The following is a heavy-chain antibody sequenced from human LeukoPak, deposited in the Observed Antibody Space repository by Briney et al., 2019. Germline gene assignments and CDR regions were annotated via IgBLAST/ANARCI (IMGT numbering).Heavy chain of an antibody. Sequence: PGGSLRPSCAASGFTFSSYSMNWVRQAPGKGLEWVSSISSSSSYIYYADSVKGRFTISRDNAKNSLYLQMNSLRAEDTAVYYCARVIGSGSYYNAADYWGQGTLVTVSS. V-gene: IGHV3-21*01. CDR3: ARVIGSGSYYNAADY. CDR2: ISSSSSYI. CDR1: GFTFSSYS. D-gene: IGHD3-10*01. J-gene: IGHJ4*02.